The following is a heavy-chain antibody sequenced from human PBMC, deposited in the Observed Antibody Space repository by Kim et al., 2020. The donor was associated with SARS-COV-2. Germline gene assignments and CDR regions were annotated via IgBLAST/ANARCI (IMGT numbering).Heavy chain of an antibody. CDR1: GGSFSGHY. CDR3: ARYGQQGQGWRSDP. CDR2: ISDRGKT. D-gene: IGHD1-1*01. V-gene: IGHV4-34*01. J-gene: IGHJ5*02. Sequence: SETLSLTCAVSGGSFSGHYWSWIRQSPGKGLEWIGEISDRGKTQYNPSLKSRVTIFLDASKNQFSLNLSPVTAADTAVYYCARYGQQGQGWRSDPWGQG.